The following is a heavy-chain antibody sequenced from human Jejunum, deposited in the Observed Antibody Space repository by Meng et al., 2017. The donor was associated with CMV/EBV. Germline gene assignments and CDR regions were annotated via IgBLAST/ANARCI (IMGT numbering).Heavy chain of an antibody. J-gene: IGHJ4*02. Sequence: SGFPFTSHWMHWVRQAPGKGLVWVARINSDETNRKYADSVKGRFTISRDNAKNTLYLQMSSLRAEDTAVYYCVRGGYDFWSGYFAYWGQGMLVTVSS. CDR1: GFPFTSHW. D-gene: IGHD3-3*01. CDR3: VRGGYDFWSGYFAY. V-gene: IGHV3-74*03. CDR2: INSDETNR.